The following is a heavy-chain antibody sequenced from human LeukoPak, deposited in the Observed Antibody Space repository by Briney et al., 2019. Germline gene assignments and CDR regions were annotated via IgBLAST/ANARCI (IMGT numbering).Heavy chain of an antibody. Sequence: ASVKVSRKASGYTFTSYYMHWVRQAPGQGLEWMGIINPSGGSTSYAQKFQGRVTMTRDTSTSTVYMELSSLRSEDTAVYYCARGIGNYDILESTEFDPWGQGTLVTVSS. J-gene: IGHJ5*02. V-gene: IGHV1-46*01. CDR3: ARGIGNYDILESTEFDP. CDR1: GYTFTSYY. D-gene: IGHD3-9*01. CDR2: INPSGGST.